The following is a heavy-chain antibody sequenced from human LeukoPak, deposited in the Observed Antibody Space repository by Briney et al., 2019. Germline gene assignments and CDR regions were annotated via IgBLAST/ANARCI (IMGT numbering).Heavy chain of an antibody. V-gene: IGHV3-30*04. CDR3: TRDSEGVTGSTSWFDP. D-gene: IGHD1-7*01. J-gene: IGHJ5*02. CDR2: ISYDGSNK. CDR1: GFTFSSYA. Sequence: PGGSLRLSCAASGFTFSSYAMHWVRQAPGKGLEWVAVISYDGSNKYYADSVKGRFTISRDNAKKSLFLQMNSLRVEDTAVYYCTRDSEGVTGSTSWFDPWGQGTLVTVSS.